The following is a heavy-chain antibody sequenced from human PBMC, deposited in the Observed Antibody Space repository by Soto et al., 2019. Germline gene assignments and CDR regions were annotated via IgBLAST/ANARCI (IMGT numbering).Heavy chain of an antibody. Sequence: PSETLSLTCAVSGGSISSSNWWSWVRQPPGKGLEWIGEIYHSGSTNYNPSLKSRVTISVDKSKNQFSLKLSSVTAADTAVYYCASHSGWYGYYFDYWGQGTLVTVSS. CDR2: IYHSGST. CDR3: ASHSGWYGYYFDY. D-gene: IGHD6-19*01. J-gene: IGHJ4*02. V-gene: IGHV4-4*02. CDR1: GGSISSSNW.